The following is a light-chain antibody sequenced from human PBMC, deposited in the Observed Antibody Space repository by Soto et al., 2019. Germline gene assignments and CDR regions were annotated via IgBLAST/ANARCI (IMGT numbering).Light chain of an antibody. J-gene: IGKJ1*01. CDR3: QHYDSYSPTWT. CDR1: QSIGDW. CDR2: KAS. Sequence: DIQMTQSPSTLSASVGDRVSITCRASQSIGDWLAWYQQKPGKAPKLLIYKASNLQSGVPSRFSGSGSGTDFTLTISSLQPDDLATYYIQHYDSYSPTWTFGQGTKVDIK. V-gene: IGKV1-5*03.